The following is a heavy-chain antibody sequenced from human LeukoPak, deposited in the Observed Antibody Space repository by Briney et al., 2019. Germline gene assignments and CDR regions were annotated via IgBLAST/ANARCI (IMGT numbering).Heavy chain of an antibody. V-gene: IGHV4-39*01. D-gene: IGHD7-27*01. CDR3: GTGGEIAPPAFDI. CDR1: GGSVSSGSYY. CDR2: IYYSGST. J-gene: IGHJ3*02. Sequence: SETLSLTCTVSGGSVSSGSYYWGWIRQPPGKGLEWIGNIYYSGSTYYNPSLKSRVTISVDTSKNQFSLKLSSVTAADTAVYYCGTGGEIAPPAFDIWGQGTMVTVSS.